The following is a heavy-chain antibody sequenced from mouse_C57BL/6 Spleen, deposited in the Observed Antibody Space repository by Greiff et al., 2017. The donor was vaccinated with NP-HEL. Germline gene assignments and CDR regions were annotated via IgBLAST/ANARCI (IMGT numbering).Heavy chain of an antibody. D-gene: IGHD2-4*01. Sequence: QVQLQQPGAELVMPGASVKLSCKASGYTFTSYWMHWVKQRPGQGLEWIGEIDPSDSYTNYNQKFKGKSTLTVDKSSSTAYMQLSSLTSEDSAVYFCARGDYDYAADYWGHGTTLTVSS. CDR2: IDPSDSYT. V-gene: IGHV1-69*01. CDR3: ARGDYDYAADY. CDR1: GYTFTSYW. J-gene: IGHJ2*01.